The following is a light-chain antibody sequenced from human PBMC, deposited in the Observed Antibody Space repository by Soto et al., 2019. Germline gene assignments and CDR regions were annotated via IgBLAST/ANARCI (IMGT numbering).Light chain of an antibody. CDR3: SSHTSSRTLV. V-gene: IGLV2-14*03. CDR2: DVT. Sequence: QSVVTPPASLSGSPWQSIPISCTGTSSDVGGYNFVSWYQHHPGKAPKLLIYDVTYRPSGVSDRFSASKSGNTASLTISGLQTEDEADYYCSSHTSSRTLVFGTGTKVTVL. J-gene: IGLJ1*01. CDR1: SSDVGGYNF.